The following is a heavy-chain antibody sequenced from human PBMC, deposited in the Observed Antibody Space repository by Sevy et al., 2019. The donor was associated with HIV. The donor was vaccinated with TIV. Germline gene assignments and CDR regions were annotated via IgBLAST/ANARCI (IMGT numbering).Heavy chain of an antibody. CDR3: TTDSKKRVISALLDY. Sequence: GGSLRLSCAASGFTFSNAWMSWVRQAPGKGLEWVGRIKSKTDGGTTDYAAPVKGRFTISRDDSKNTLYLQMNSLKTEDTAIYYCTTDSKKRVISALLDYWGQGTLVTVSS. CDR2: IKSKTDGGTT. CDR1: GFTFSNAW. V-gene: IGHV3-15*01. J-gene: IGHJ4*02. D-gene: IGHD2-21*01.